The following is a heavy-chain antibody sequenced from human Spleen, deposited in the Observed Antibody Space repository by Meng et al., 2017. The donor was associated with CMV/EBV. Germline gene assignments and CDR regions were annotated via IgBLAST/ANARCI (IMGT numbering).Heavy chain of an antibody. Sequence: GGSLRLSCVASGFTFSSYEMNWVRQAPGKGLEWVSYISSNGSTIYYGDSVKGRFTISRDNAKNSLYLQMNSLRAEDTAVYYCARDGENYYDSSGYDHPFDYWGQGTLVTVSS. CDR1: GFTFSSYE. V-gene: IGHV3-48*03. D-gene: IGHD3-22*01. CDR2: ISSNGSTI. CDR3: ARDGENYYDSSGYDHPFDY. J-gene: IGHJ4*02.